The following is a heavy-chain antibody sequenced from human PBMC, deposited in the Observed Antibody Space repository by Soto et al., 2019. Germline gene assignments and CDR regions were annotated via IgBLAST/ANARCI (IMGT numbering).Heavy chain of an antibody. D-gene: IGHD3-22*01. CDR3: AKGAYYYDSAKYFHH. V-gene: IGHV3-23*01. Sequence: EVQLLESGGGLVQPGGSLRLSCAASGFTFSSYAMSWVRQAPGKGLEWVSAISGSGVSTYYADSVKGRFTISRDNSKNTLYMQMNSLRAEDTAVYYCAKGAYYYDSAKYFHHWGQGTLVTVSS. J-gene: IGHJ1*01. CDR1: GFTFSSYA. CDR2: ISGSGVST.